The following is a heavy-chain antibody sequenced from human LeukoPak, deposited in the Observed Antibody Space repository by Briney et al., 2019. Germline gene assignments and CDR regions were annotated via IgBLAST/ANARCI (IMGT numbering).Heavy chain of an antibody. Sequence: GRSLRLSCAASGFSFSSYGIHWVRQAPGKGLEWVAVIGYDGSNKYYADSVKGRFTISRDNSKNTLYLQMNSLRTEDTAVYFCAKEIYYDSSAFFDYWGQGTLVTVSS. CDR1: GFSFSSYG. CDR2: IGYDGSNK. V-gene: IGHV3-30*18. J-gene: IGHJ4*02. CDR3: AKEIYYDSSAFFDY. D-gene: IGHD3-22*01.